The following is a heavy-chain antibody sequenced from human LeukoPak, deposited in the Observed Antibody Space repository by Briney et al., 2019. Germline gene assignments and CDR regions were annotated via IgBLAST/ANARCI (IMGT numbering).Heavy chain of an antibody. Sequence: ASVKVSCKASGYTFTSYYMHWVRQAPGQGLEWMGIINPSGGSTSYAQKFQGRVTMTRDMSTSTVYMELSSLRSEDTDVYYCARAYGIAVAGAGLDYWGQGTLVTVSS. J-gene: IGHJ4*02. CDR2: INPSGGST. D-gene: IGHD6-19*01. CDR1: GYTFTSYY. V-gene: IGHV1-46*01. CDR3: ARAYGIAVAGAGLDY.